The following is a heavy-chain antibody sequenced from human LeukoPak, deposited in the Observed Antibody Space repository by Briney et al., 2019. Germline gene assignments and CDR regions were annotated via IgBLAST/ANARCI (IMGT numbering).Heavy chain of an antibody. CDR3: ARDIASYGSGSYTPFYYYYGMDV. D-gene: IGHD3-10*01. CDR2: IWYDGSNK. J-gene: IGHJ6*02. Sequence: PGRPLRLSCAASGFTFSSYGMHWVRQAPGKGLEWVAVIWYDGSNKYYADSVKGRFTISRDNSKNTLYLQMNSLRAEDTAVYYCARDIASYGSGSYTPFYYYYGMDVWGQGTTVTVSS. V-gene: IGHV3-33*01. CDR1: GFTFSSYG.